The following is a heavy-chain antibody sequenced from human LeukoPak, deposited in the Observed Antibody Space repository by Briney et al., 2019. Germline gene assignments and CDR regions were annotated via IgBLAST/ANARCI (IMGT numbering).Heavy chain of an antibody. V-gene: IGHV4-59*01. CDR3: ASRVGATDDAFDI. D-gene: IGHD1-26*01. CDR2: IYYSGST. CDR1: GGSISSYY. J-gene: IGHJ3*02. Sequence: PSETLSLTCTVSGGSISSYYWSWIRQPAGKGLEWIGYIYYSGSTNYNPSLKSRVIISVDTSKNQFSLKLSSVTAADTAVYYCASRVGATDDAFDIWGQGTMVTVSS.